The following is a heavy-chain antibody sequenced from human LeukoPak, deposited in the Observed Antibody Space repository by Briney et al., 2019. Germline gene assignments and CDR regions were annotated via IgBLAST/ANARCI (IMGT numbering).Heavy chain of an antibody. CDR2: IYGGGSA. Sequence: GGSLRLSCAVSGFTLSTNYMNWVRQAPGKGLEWVSVIYGGGSAYYADSVKGRFTISRDNSKNTLYLQMNSLRPEDTAVYYCARYGGGSSGWYYWFDTWGQGTLVTVSS. J-gene: IGHJ5*02. CDR1: GFTLSTNY. V-gene: IGHV3-66*01. D-gene: IGHD6-19*01. CDR3: ARYGGGSSGWYYWFDT.